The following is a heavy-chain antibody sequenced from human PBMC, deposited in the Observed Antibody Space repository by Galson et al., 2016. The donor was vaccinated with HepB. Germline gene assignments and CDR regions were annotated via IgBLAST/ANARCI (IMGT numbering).Heavy chain of an antibody. V-gene: IGHV4-4*02. D-gene: IGHD2-21*02. CDR2: IHHSGAT. CDR3: VRHCGGGDCYRAFDV. Sequence: SETLSLTCTVSGDSITSAGWWSWVRQPPGQGLEWIGEIHHSGATNYNPSLKSRVTLSVDKSNKHLSLELTSVTAADTAVYSCVRHCGGGDCYRAFDVWGQGTMVTVAS. CDR1: GDSITSAGW. J-gene: IGHJ3*01.